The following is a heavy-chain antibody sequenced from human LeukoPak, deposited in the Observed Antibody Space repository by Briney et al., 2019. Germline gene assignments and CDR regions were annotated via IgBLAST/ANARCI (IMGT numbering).Heavy chain of an antibody. Sequence: GASLRLSCLASGFTFSNYAMTWVRQAPGTGLDCVSSIRGSGGVTYYADSVKGRFTISRDNSKNTLYLQMNRLRGEDTAVYYCATKWGYFDSWGQGALVTVSS. V-gene: IGHV3-23*01. D-gene: IGHD1-26*01. CDR2: IRGSGGVT. CDR3: ATKWGYFDS. J-gene: IGHJ4*02. CDR1: GFTFSNYA.